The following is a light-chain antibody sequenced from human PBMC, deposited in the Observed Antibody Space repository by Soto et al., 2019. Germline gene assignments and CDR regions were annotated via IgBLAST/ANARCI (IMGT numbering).Light chain of an antibody. V-gene: IGKV3-20*01. CDR3: QQYNNWPRT. J-gene: IGKJ1*01. CDR2: GAS. CDR1: LTISDSY. Sequence: EIVLTNSPGTLSLSPGERATLSCRASLTISDSYLAWYQQKAGQAPRLVIYGASNRATGIPDRFSASGSGTDFTLTISRLEPEDFAVYYCQQYNNWPRTFGQGTKVDIK.